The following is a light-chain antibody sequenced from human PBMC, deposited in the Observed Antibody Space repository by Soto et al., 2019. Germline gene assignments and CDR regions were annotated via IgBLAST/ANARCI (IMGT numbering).Light chain of an antibody. CDR1: QGINKK. J-gene: IGKJ5*01. Sequence: IVMAQSSAPLSGSPGERFTLSCWASQGINKKLAWYQQKPRQXPRXXMYGAATRATGIPARFSGSRCGTEGIINISSRLPDDGVVYSCQQYNDWSLLFGQGTRLDIK. CDR3: QQYNDWSLL. CDR2: GAA. V-gene: IGKV3-15*01.